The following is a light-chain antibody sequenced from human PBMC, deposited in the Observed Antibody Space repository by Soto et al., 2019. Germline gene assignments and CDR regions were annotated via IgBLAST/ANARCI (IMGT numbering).Light chain of an antibody. CDR3: CSSAGTYTSV. CDR2: DVS. J-gene: IGLJ3*02. Sequence: QSALTQPRSVSGSPGQSVTISCSETSSDVGGYNYVSWYQQHPGKAPKLIIYDVSKRPSGVPDRFSGSKSGNTASLTISGLQPEDEADHYCCSSAGTYTSVFGGGTKLTVL. V-gene: IGLV2-11*01. CDR1: SSDVGGYNY.